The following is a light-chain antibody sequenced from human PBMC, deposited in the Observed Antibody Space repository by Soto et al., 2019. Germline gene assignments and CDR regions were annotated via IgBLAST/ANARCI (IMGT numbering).Light chain of an antibody. V-gene: IGLV2-14*01. Sequence: QSALTQPASVSGSPGQSITISCTGTNNDVGAYNYVSWYQQHPGKAPKLMIYEVTNRPSGVSNRFSASKSGNTASLTISGLQADDEADYYCNSYTSSSTLVFGGGTQLTVL. CDR1: NNDVGAYNY. J-gene: IGLJ3*02. CDR3: NSYTSSSTLV. CDR2: EVT.